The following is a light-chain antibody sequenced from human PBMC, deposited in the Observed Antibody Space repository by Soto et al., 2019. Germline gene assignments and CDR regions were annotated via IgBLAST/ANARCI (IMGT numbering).Light chain of an antibody. CDR1: SSNIGAGYD. CDR3: QSYDSSLSVV. Sequence: QSVLTQPPSVSGAPGQRVTIXCTGSSSNIGAGYDVHWYQQLPGTAPKLLIYVNSNRPSGVPDRFSGSKSGTSASLAITGLQAEDEADYYCQSYDSSLSVVFGGGTKLTVL. V-gene: IGLV1-40*01. J-gene: IGLJ2*01. CDR2: VNS.